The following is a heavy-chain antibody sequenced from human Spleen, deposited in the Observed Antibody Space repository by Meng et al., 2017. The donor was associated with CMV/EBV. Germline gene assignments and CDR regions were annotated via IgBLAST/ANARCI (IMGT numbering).Heavy chain of an antibody. CDR2: IIPIFGTA. CDR1: GGTFSSYA. Sequence: SVKVSCKASGGTFSSYAISWVRQAPGQGLEWMGGIIPIFGTANYAQKFQGRVTITTDESTSTAYMEPSSLRSEDTAVYYCATPRNRYGSGSYRWDYWGQGTLVTVSS. D-gene: IGHD3-10*01. V-gene: IGHV1-69*05. CDR3: ATPRNRYGSGSYRWDY. J-gene: IGHJ4*02.